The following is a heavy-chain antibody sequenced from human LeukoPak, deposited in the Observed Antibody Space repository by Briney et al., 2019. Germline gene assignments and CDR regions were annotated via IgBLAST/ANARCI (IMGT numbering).Heavy chain of an antibody. J-gene: IGHJ6*03. CDR1: GFTFSSYW. Sequence: PGGSLRLSCAASGFTFSSYWMSWVRQAPGKGLEWVANIKQDGSEKYYVDSVKGRFTISRDNAENSLYLQMNSLRAEDTAVYYCARESTVTTWTYYYYYYMDVWGKGTTVTVSS. CDR2: IKQDGSEK. D-gene: IGHD4-17*01. V-gene: IGHV3-7*01. CDR3: ARESTVTTWTYYYYYYMDV.